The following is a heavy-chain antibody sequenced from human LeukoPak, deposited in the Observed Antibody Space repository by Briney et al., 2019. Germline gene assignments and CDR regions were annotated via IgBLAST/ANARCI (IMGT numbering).Heavy chain of an antibody. CDR3: ARAPYYYGSGSEGLDY. D-gene: IGHD3-10*01. CDR1: GLTFSSYA. Sequence: GGSLRLSCAASGLTFSSYAMHWVRQAPGKGLEWVAVISYDGSNKYYADSVKGRFTISRDNSKNTLYLQMNSLRAEDTAVYYCARAPYYYGSGSEGLDYWGQGTLVTVSS. J-gene: IGHJ4*02. CDR2: ISYDGSNK. V-gene: IGHV3-30*04.